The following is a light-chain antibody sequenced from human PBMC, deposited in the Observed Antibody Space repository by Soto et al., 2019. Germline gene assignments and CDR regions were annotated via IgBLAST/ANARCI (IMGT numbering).Light chain of an antibody. J-gene: IGKJ1*01. CDR3: QQYNNWPLWT. CDR2: GAS. CDR1: QSVSSN. V-gene: IGKV3-15*01. Sequence: EIVMTQSPATLSVSPGERATLSCRASQSVSSNLAWYQQKPGQAPRLLIYGASTRATGIPARFSGSVSGTEFTLTIIRLQSEDFAVYYCQQYNNWPLWTFGQGTKVEIK.